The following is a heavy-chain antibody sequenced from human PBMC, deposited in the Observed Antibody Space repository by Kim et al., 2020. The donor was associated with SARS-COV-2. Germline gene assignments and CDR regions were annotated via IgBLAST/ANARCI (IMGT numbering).Heavy chain of an antibody. D-gene: IGHD3-9*01. CDR1: GGSINSYY. J-gene: IGHJ2*01. Sequence: SETLSLTCTVSGGSINSYYWSWIRQPAGKGPEWIGRIYFSGSTTYILSLKSRVTMSVDNSKNQIFMNLNSVTAADTAVHYCGRDLDLYFELSGRGPLVTV. CDR2: IYFSGST. V-gene: IGHV4-4*07. CDR3: GRDLDLYFEL.